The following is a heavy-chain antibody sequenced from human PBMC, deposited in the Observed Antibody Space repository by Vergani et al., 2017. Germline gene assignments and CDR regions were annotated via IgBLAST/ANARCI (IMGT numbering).Heavy chain of an antibody. CDR2: IWYDGSNK. CDR3: ARGGSSSWLDY. J-gene: IGHJ4*02. Sequence: VLLVESGGGVVQPGRSLRLSCAASGFTFSSSGMHWVRQAPGKGLEWVAVIWYDGSNKYYADSVKGRFTISRDNSKNTLYLQMNSQRAEDTAVYYCARGGSSSWLDYWGQGTLVTVSS. D-gene: IGHD6-13*01. V-gene: IGHV3-33*01. CDR1: GFTFSSSG.